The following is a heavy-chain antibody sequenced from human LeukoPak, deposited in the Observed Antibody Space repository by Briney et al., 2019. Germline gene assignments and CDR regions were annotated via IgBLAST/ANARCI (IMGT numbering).Heavy chain of an antibody. Sequence: PSETLSLTCTVSGGSISSYYWSWIRQPPGKGLEWIGYIYYSGSTNYNPSLKRRVTISVDTSKNQFSLQLSSVTAADTAVYYCARGGGYSYGYILDYWGQGTLVTVSS. CDR3: ARGGGYSYGYILDY. CDR1: GGSISSYY. V-gene: IGHV4-59*01. CDR2: IYYSGST. J-gene: IGHJ4*02. D-gene: IGHD5-18*01.